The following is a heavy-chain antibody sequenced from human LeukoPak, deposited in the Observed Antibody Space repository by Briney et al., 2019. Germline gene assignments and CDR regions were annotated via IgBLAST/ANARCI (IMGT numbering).Heavy chain of an antibody. V-gene: IGHV3-23*01. CDR1: GFTVSDYA. J-gene: IGHJ4*02. Sequence: PGRSLRLSCAASGFTVSDYAMSWVRQAPGKGLEWVSVISGSGGTTNYADSVKGRFTISRDNSKDTVYLQMNSLRAEDTAVYYCTKEKGPTGGGSYFGTNYWGQGTLVTVSS. CDR3: TKEKGPTGGGSYFGTNY. D-gene: IGHD2-8*02. CDR2: ISGSGGTT.